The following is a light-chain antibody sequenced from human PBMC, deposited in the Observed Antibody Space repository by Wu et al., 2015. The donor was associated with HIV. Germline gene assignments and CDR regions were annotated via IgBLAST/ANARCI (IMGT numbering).Light chain of an antibody. Sequence: EIVLTQSPGTLSLSPGERATLSCRASQSVSNIYLAWYQQKPGQAPRLLIYGASRRATGIPDRFSGSGSGTEFTLTISSMQSEDFAVYYCQQYNNWPYTFGQGTKLEIK. CDR1: QSVSNIY. V-gene: IGKV3D-15*01. J-gene: IGKJ2*01. CDR3: QQYNNWPYT. CDR2: GAS.